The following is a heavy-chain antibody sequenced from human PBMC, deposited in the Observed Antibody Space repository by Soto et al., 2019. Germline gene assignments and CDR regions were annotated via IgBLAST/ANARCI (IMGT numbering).Heavy chain of an antibody. J-gene: IGHJ6*02. CDR2: IYPGDSDT. CDR1: GYSFTSYW. V-gene: IGHV5-51*07. D-gene: IGHD3-3*01. CDR3: ARQRTGTIFGVVVSYGMDV. Sequence: PGESLKISCKGSGYSFTSYWTGGWHQMPGKGLEWMGIIYPGDSDTRYSPPFQGQVTISADKSISTAYLQWSSLKGSDTAMYYCARQRTGTIFGVVVSYGMDVWGQGTTVTVS.